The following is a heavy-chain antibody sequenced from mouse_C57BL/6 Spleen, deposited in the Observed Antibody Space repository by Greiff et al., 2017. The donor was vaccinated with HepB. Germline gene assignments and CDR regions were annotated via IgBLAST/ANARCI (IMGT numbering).Heavy chain of an antibody. V-gene: IGHV1-82*01. CDR1: GYAFSSSW. J-gene: IGHJ4*01. CDR2: IYPGDGDT. D-gene: IGHD2-3*01. CDR3: ARDGSFYYYAMDY. Sequence: VQLHQSGPELVKPGASVKISCKASGYAFSSSWMNWVKQRPGKGLEWIGRIYPGDGDTNYNGKFKGKATLTADKSSSTAYMQLSSLTSEDSAVYFCARDGSFYYYAMDYWGQGTSVTVSS.